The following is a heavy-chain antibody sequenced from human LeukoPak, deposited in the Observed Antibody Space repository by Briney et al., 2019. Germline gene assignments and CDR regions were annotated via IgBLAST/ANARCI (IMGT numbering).Heavy chain of an antibody. J-gene: IGHJ4*02. D-gene: IGHD7-27*01. CDR2: IKQDGSEK. CDR1: GFTFSSYW. Sequence: PGGSLRLSCAASGFTFSSYWMSWVRQAPGKGLEWVANIKQDGSEKFYVDSVKGRFTISRDNARSSLYLQMNSLRAEVTAVYYCARDWGHFDYWGQGALVSVSS. CDR3: ARDWGHFDY. V-gene: IGHV3-7*01.